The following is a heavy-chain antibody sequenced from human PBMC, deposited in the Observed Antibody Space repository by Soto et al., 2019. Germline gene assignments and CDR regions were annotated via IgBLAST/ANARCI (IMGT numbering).Heavy chain of an antibody. V-gene: IGHV4-34*01. J-gene: IGHJ1*01. Sequence: SETLSLTCAVYGGSFSGYYWSWIRQPPGKGLEWIGEINHSGSTNYNPSLKSRVTISVDTSKNQFSLKLSSVTAADTAVYYCARGGRGGYYDSSGYYSRWGQGTLVTVSS. CDR1: GGSFSGYY. D-gene: IGHD3-22*01. CDR2: INHSGST. CDR3: ARGGRGGYYDSSGYYSR.